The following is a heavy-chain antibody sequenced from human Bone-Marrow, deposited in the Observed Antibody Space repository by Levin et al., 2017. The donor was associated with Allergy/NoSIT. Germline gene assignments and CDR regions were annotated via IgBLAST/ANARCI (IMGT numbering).Heavy chain of an antibody. CDR3: TRGGSFHDFLRGYYDGNYFAP. J-gene: IGHJ4*02. CDR1: GYSFTTYV. D-gene: IGHD3-3*01. CDR2: INADNGYT. Sequence: ASVKVSCKASGYSFTTYVIHWVRQAPGQRPEWMGWINADNGYTKYSENMQDRVSITRDTSANVVYMQLSRLTSEDTAVYYCTRGGSFHDFLRGYYDGNYFAPWGQGTLVTVSS. V-gene: IGHV1-3*01.